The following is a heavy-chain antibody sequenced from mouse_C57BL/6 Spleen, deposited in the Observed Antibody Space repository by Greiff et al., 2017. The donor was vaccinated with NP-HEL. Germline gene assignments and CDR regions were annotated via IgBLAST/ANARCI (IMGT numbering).Heavy chain of an antibody. Sequence: QVQLQQSGAELVRPGASVTLSCKASGYTFTDYEMHWVKQTPVHGLEWIGAIDPETGGTAYNQKFKGKAILTADKSSSTAYMELRSLTSEDSAVYYCTRGEGNYNAMDYWGQGTSVTVSS. CDR1: GYTFTDYE. J-gene: IGHJ4*01. CDR2: IDPETGGT. CDR3: TRGEGNYNAMDY. D-gene: IGHD2-1*01. V-gene: IGHV1-15*01.